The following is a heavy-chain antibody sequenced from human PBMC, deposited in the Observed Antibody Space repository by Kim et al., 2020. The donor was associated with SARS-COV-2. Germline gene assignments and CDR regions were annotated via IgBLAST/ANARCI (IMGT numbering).Heavy chain of an antibody. D-gene: IGHD6-13*01. CDR1: GYTFTSFY. Sequence: ASVKVSCKASGYTFTSFYLHWVRQAPGQGLEWMGMINTSGGVTSYSQKFQGRVTMTRDTSTSTVYMELSSLRSEDTAVYFCARDEALWNSRAFDYWGQGTLVTVSS. CDR3: ARDEALWNSRAFDY. CDR2: INTSGGVT. J-gene: IGHJ4*02. V-gene: IGHV1-46*01.